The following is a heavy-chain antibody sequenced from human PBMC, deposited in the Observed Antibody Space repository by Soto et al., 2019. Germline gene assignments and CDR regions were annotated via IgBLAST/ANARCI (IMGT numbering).Heavy chain of an antibody. J-gene: IGHJ4*02. D-gene: IGHD6-13*01. Sequence: QVQLQESGPGLVKPSETLSLTCTVSGGSVSSGSYYWSWIRQPPGKGLECVGYIYYSGSTNYNPSLQSRVTISVDTSKNQLSLKLSSVTAADTAVYYCARVTSSWGLVSSFDYWGQGTLVTVSS. V-gene: IGHV4-61*01. CDR2: IYYSGST. CDR3: ARVTSSWGLVSSFDY. CDR1: GGSVSSGSYY.